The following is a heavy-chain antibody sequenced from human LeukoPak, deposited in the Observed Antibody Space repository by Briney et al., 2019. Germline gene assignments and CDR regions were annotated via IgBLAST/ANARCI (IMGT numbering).Heavy chain of an antibody. D-gene: IGHD4-23*01. J-gene: IGHJ4*02. CDR1: GGSFIGYH. CDR2: INHSGST. Sequence: KPSETLSLTCAVSGGSFIGYHWNWIRQPPGKGLEWIGEINHSGSTNYNPSLKSRVTISVDTSKKQFSLTLRSLTAADTAVYYCARDPTTVITLPYYFDDWGQEILVTVSS. CDR3: ARDPTTVITLPYYFDD. V-gene: IGHV4-34*01.